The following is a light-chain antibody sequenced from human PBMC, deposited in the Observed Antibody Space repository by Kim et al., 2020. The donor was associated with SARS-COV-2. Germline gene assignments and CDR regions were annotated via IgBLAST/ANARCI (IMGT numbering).Light chain of an antibody. V-gene: IGKV1-5*03. Sequence: SASVGDRVNSTCRASQSISSWLAWYQQKPGKAPKVLIYKASTVQTGVPSRFSGSGSGTEFTLTISCLQPDDFATYYCQQYDTYSYTFGQGTKLEIK. CDR3: QQYDTYSYT. J-gene: IGKJ2*01. CDR1: QSISSW. CDR2: KAS.